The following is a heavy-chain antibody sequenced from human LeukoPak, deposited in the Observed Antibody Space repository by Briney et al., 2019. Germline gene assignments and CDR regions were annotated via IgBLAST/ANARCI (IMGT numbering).Heavy chain of an antibody. Sequence: PGGSLRLSCAASGFTFSGYWMSWVRQAPGKGLEWVANIKQDGSEKYYVDSVKGRFTISRDNSKNALYLQMNSLRAEDTAVYYCARKRSGYSGSYYDYWGQGTLVTVSS. CDR3: ARKRSGYSGSYYDY. D-gene: IGHD1-26*01. CDR1: GFTFSGYW. CDR2: IKQDGSEK. J-gene: IGHJ4*02. V-gene: IGHV3-7*03.